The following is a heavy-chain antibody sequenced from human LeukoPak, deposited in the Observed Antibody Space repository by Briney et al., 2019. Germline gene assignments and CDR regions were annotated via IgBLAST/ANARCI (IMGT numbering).Heavy chain of an antibody. V-gene: IGHV3-48*02. Sequence: PGGSLRLSCAASGFTFSSYSMNWVRQAPGKGLEWVSYISSSSTIYYADSVKGRFTISRDNAKNSLYLQMNSLRDEDTAVYYCARDRYSSSWPYYFDYWGQGTLVTVSS. CDR2: ISSSSTI. CDR1: GFTFSSYS. J-gene: IGHJ4*02. CDR3: ARDRYSSSWPYYFDY. D-gene: IGHD6-13*01.